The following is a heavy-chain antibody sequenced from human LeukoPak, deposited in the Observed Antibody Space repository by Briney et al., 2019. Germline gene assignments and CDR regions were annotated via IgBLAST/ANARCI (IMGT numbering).Heavy chain of an antibody. CDR1: GGSISSSSYY. J-gene: IGHJ4*02. Sequence: SETLSLTCTVSGGSISSSSYYWGWIRQPPGKGLEWIGSIYYSGSTYYNPSLKSRVTISVDTSKNQFSLKLSSVTAADTAVYYCARRSGWYWALDYWGQGTLVTVSS. CDR2: IYYSGST. D-gene: IGHD6-19*01. CDR3: ARRSGWYWALDY. V-gene: IGHV4-39*07.